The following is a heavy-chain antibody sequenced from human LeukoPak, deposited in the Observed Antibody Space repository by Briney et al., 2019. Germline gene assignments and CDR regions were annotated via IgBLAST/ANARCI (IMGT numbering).Heavy chain of an antibody. D-gene: IGHD1-26*01. J-gene: IGHJ4*02. CDR3: TRLHLG. Sequence: PGGSLRLSCAASGFTFSDHYMDWVRQAPGKGLEWVGRTRNKANSYTTEYAASVKGRFTISRDDSKNSLYLQMNSLKTEDTAVYYCTRLHLGWGQGTLVTVSS. CDR1: GFTFSDHY. CDR2: TRNKANSYTT. V-gene: IGHV3-72*01.